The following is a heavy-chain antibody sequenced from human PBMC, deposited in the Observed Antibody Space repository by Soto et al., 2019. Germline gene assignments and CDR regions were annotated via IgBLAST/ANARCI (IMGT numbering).Heavy chain of an antibody. CDR2: IYYSGST. J-gene: IGHJ6*02. D-gene: IGHD2-15*01. V-gene: IGHV4-59*01. Sequence: SETLSLTCTVSGGSISSYYWSWIRQPPGKGLEWIGYIYYSGSTNYNPSLKSRVTISVDTSKNQFSLKLSSVTAADTAVYYCARVFGSMGYCSGGSCYPYYYYYYGMDVWGQGTTVTVSS. CDR1: GGSISSYY. CDR3: ARVFGSMGYCSGGSCYPYYYYYYGMDV.